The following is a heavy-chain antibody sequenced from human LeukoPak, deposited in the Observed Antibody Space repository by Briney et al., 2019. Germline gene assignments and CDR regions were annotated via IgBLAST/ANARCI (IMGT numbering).Heavy chain of an antibody. J-gene: IGHJ6*02. D-gene: IGHD3-9*01. Sequence: SETLSLTCPVSGGSITGYYWSWIRQPPGKGLEWIGYIYYTGSTIYNPSLKSRVTISVDTFKNQFSLKLSSVTAADSAVYYCARVVGRYFEYGMDVWGQGTTVTVSS. CDR3: ARVVGRYFEYGMDV. CDR1: GGSITGYY. CDR2: IYYTGST. V-gene: IGHV4-59*01.